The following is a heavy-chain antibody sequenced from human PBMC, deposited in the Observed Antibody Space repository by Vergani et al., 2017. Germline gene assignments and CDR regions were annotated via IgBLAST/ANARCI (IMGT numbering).Heavy chain of an antibody. V-gene: IGHV4-30-4*08. CDR1: GGSISSGDYY. D-gene: IGHD6-19*01. Sequence: QVQLQESGPGLVKPSQTLSLTCPVSGGSISSGDYYWSWFRQPPGKGLEWIGYSYYSGSTYYNPSLKSRVTISVDTSKNRFSLKLSAVTAADTAVYYCAGVAVVVAGTVDYWGQGTLVTVSS. J-gene: IGHJ4*02. CDR2: SYYSGST. CDR3: AGVAVVVAGTVDY.